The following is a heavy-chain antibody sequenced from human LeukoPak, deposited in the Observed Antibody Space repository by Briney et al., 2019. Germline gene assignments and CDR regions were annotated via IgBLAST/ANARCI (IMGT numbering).Heavy chain of an antibody. CDR3: AKARIAAAGTGAFDV. J-gene: IGHJ3*01. CDR1: GFTFSRYA. CDR2: ISDSGGNT. D-gene: IGHD6-13*01. Sequence: GGSLRLSCAASGFTFSRYAMIWVRQAPGKGLEWVSFISDSGGNTYYSDSVKGRFTFSRDNSKNTLYLQMNSLRAEDTAVYYCAKARIAAAGTGAFDVWGQGTMVTVSS. V-gene: IGHV3-23*01.